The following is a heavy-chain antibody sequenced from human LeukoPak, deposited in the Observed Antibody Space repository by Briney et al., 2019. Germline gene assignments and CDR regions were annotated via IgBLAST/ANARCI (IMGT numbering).Heavy chain of an antibody. CDR1: GYTFTGYY. CDR2: INPNSGGT. D-gene: IGHD3-9*01. V-gene: IGHV1-2*02. CDR3: ARDFGDDILTGYYFRQHYYMDV. J-gene: IGHJ6*03. Sequence: ASVKVSCKASGYTFTGYYMHWVRQAPGQGLEWMGWINPNSGGTNYAQKLQGRVTMTTDTSTSTAYMELRSLRSDDTAVYYCARDFGDDILTGYYFRQHYYMDVWGKGTTVTISS.